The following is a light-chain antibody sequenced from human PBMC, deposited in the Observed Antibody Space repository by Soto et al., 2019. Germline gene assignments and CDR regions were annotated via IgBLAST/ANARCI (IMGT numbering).Light chain of an antibody. J-gene: IGLJ1*01. CDR3: SSYTSSSFLYV. Sequence: QSVLTQPASVSGSPGQSITISCTGTSSDVGGYNYVSWYQQYPGKAPKLMIYDVSNRPSGVSNRFSGSKSGNTASLTISGLQAEDEADYYCSSYTSSSFLYVFGTGTKLTVL. CDR1: SSDVGGYNY. CDR2: DVS. V-gene: IGLV2-14*01.